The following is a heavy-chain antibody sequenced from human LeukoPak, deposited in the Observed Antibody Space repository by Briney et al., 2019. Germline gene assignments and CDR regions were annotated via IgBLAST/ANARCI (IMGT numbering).Heavy chain of an antibody. CDR2: TKQEGSEK. J-gene: IGHJ5*02. D-gene: IGHD1-26*01. CDR1: GFPSSRHC. V-gene: IGHV3-7*05. CDR3: ARGWELDP. Sequence: AGSLRLSCAASGFPSSRHCLSWVRQAPGKGLEWVANTKQEGSEKYYVDSVKGRFTISKDNAKNSLYLQMNSLRVEDAAVYYCARGWELDPWGQGTLVTVSS.